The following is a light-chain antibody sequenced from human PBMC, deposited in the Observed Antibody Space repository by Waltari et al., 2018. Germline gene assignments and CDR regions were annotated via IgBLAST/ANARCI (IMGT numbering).Light chain of an antibody. V-gene: IGKV3-11*01. CDR3: QQRGDWPIT. CDR2: DAS. CDR1: QRVCSY. Sequence: EVVLTQSPATLPLSPGERATLSCRASQRVCSYLVWYQQKADQAPRLLIYDASKRATGIPARFSGSGSGTDFTLTISSLEPEDFAIYYCQQRGDWPITFGQGTRLETK. J-gene: IGKJ5*01.